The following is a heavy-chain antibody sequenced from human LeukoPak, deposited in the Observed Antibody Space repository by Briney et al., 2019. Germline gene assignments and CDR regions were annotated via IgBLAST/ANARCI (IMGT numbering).Heavy chain of an antibody. J-gene: IGHJ6*03. CDR1: GGSFSGYY. D-gene: IGHD5-12*01. CDR2: INHSGST. V-gene: IGHV4-34*01. Sequence: SETLSLTCAVYGGSFSGYYWSWIRQPPGKGLEWIGEINHSGSTNYNPSLKSRVTMSVDTSKNQFSLKLSSVTAADTAVYYCARGRGKYYYMDVWGKGTTVTVSS. CDR3: ARGRGKYYYMDV.